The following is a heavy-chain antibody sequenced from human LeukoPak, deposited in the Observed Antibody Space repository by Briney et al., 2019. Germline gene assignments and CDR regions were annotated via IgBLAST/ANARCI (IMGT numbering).Heavy chain of an antibody. D-gene: IGHD3-22*01. CDR1: GGSIRNYF. CDR3: ARYSSGYYYVPKNWYFDL. J-gene: IGHJ2*01. Sequence: SETLSLTCSVSGGSIRNYFWSWIRQPAGKGLEWIGRIYTSGSTDYNPSLRSRVTISVDTSKNQFSLKLSSVTAADTAVYYCARYSSGYYYVPKNWYFDLWGRGTLVTVSS. V-gene: IGHV4-4*07. CDR2: IYTSGST.